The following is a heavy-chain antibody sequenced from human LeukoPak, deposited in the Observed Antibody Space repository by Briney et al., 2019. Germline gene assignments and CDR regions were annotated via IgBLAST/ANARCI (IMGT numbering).Heavy chain of an antibody. CDR3: ARDPPRNGLILRHWYFDL. CDR2: IIPIFGTA. CDR1: GGTFSSYA. Sequence: SVKVSCKASGGTFSSYAISWVRQASGQGLEWMGGIIPIFGTANYAQKFQGRVTITADESTSTAYMELSSLRSEDTAVYYCARDPPRNGLILRHWYFDLWGRGTLVTVSS. D-gene: IGHD1-14*01. V-gene: IGHV1-69*13. J-gene: IGHJ2*01.